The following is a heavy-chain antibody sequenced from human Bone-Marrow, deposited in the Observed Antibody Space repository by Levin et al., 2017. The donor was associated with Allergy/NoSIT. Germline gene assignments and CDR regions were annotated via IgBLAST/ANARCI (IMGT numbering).Heavy chain of an antibody. CDR1: GFTFSDYA. V-gene: IGHV3-23*01. Sequence: ETLSLTCAASGFTFSDYAMTWVRQAPGKGLEWVSLISGSGENVFYADSVKGRFTTTGDKSRNTVYLQMNDLRVEDTAIYYCAKEKWLQFGAPVDYWGQGTLVTVSS. J-gene: IGHJ4*02. D-gene: IGHD5-24*01. CDR3: AKEKWLQFGAPVDY. CDR2: ISGSGENV.